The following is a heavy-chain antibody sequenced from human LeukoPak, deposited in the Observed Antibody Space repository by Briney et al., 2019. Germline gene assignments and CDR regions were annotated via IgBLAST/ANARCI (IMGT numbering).Heavy chain of an antibody. CDR2: IKYDGSDK. CDR1: GFTFSSHW. Sequence: GGSLRLSCAASGFTFSSHWMTWVRQAPGKGLEWVAHIKYDGSDKYYVDSVKGRFTVSRDNAKNSLYLQMNSLRAEDTAVYYCARDLHYYVAMDVWGQGTTVTVSS. J-gene: IGHJ6*02. V-gene: IGHV3-7*01. D-gene: IGHD3-10*02. CDR3: ARDLHYYVAMDV.